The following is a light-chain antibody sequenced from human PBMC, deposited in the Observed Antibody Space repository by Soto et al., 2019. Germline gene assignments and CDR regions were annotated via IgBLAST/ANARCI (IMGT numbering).Light chain of an antibody. Sequence: QSALTQPASVSGSPGQSITISCTGTSSEVGGYNYVSWYQQHPGKAPKLMIFDVDNRPSGVSNRFSGSKSGYTASLTISGLQAEDEADYYCTAYTNSITVFGGGTKLTVL. CDR1: SSEVGGYNY. CDR2: DVD. J-gene: IGLJ3*02. CDR3: TAYTNSITV. V-gene: IGLV2-14*03.